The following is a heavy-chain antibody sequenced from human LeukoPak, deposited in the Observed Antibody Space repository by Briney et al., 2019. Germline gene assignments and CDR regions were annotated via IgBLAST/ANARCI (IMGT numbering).Heavy chain of an antibody. V-gene: IGHV3-53*05. CDR3: AKGGWDYYGSGSYYPPFDY. Sequence: PGGSLRLSCAASGFTVSSNYMSWVRQAPGKGLEWVSVIYSGGSTYYADSVKGRFTISRDNSKNTLYLQMNSLRAEDTALYYCAKGGWDYYGSGSYYPPFDYWGQGTLVTVSS. CDR1: GFTVSSNY. J-gene: IGHJ4*02. D-gene: IGHD3-10*01. CDR2: IYSGGST.